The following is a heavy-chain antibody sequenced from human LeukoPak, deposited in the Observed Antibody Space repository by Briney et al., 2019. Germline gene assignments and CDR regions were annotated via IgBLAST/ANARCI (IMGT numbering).Heavy chain of an antibody. CDR2: ISGSGGST. CDR3: AKAIAVYCSGGSCYGDY. Sequence: GGSLRLSCAASGFTFSSYAMSWARQAPGKGLEWVSAISGSGGSTYYADSVKGRFTISRDNSKNTLYLQMNSLRAEDTAVYYCAKAIAVYCSGGSCYGDYWGQGTLVTVSS. CDR1: GFTFSSYA. D-gene: IGHD2-15*01. V-gene: IGHV3-23*01. J-gene: IGHJ4*02.